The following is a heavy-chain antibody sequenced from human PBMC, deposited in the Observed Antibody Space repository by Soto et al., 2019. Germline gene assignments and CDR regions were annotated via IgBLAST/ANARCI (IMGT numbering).Heavy chain of an antibody. V-gene: IGHV2-5*02. CDR2: IYWDDDR. D-gene: IGHD3-10*01. CDR1: GFSLSTSGMG. Sequence: QITLKESGPTLMKPTQTLTLTCTFSGFSLSTSGMGVTWIRQPPGKALEWLALIYWDDDRRYSPSLKSRLTITKDTAKDQVVLTISNLDPVDTAIYYCALVRWFGDLRWGQGTLVTVSS. J-gene: IGHJ4*02. CDR3: ALVRWFGDLR.